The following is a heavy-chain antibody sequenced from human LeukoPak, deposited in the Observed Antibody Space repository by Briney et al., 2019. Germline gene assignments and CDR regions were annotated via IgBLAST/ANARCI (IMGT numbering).Heavy chain of an antibody. D-gene: IGHD6-19*01. CDR3: ATRTNRSSGWIWYFDL. V-gene: IGHV1-18*01. CDR2: ISAYNGNT. J-gene: IGHJ2*01. CDR1: GGTFSSYA. Sequence: ASVKVSCKASGGTFSSYAISWVRQAPGQGLEWMGWISAYNGNTNFAQKLQARVTMTTDTSTSTAYMELRSLRSDDTAVYYCATRTNRSSGWIWYFDLWGRGTLVTVSS.